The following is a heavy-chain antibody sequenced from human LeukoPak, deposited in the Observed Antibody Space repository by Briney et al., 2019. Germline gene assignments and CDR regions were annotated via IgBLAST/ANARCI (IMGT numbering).Heavy chain of an antibody. Sequence: SETLSLTCAVYGVSFSGYYWSWIRQPPGKGLEWIGEINHSGSTNYNPSLKSRVTISVDTSKNQFSLKLSSVTAADTAVYYCARGGFAYYYDSSGYYYFDYWGQGTLVTVSS. J-gene: IGHJ4*02. CDR1: GVSFSGYY. V-gene: IGHV4-34*01. D-gene: IGHD3-22*01. CDR2: INHSGST. CDR3: ARGGFAYYYDSSGYYYFDY.